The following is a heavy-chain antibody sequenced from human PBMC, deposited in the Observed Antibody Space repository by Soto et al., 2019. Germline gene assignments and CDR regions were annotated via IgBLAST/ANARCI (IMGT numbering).Heavy chain of an antibody. D-gene: IGHD2-21*01. CDR2: ILYDGSNK. CDR3: ARVPSVIHDAFDI. Sequence: SLMRSCASGFFTFTSSRMSWVVQAPCRGLEWVAGILYDGSNKYYSDSVKGRFTISRDNSKNTLYLQMNSLRAEDTAVYYCARVPSVIHDAFDIGGQGTMVNVSS. CDR1: FFTFTSSR. J-gene: IGHJ3*02. V-gene: IGHV3-33*01.